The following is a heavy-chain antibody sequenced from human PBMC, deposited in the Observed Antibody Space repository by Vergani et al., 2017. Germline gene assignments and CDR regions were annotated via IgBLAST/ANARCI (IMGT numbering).Heavy chain of an antibody. Sequence: QVQLQESGPGLVKPSQTLSLTCTVSNVSINSGDYYWSWIRQPPGKGLEWIGYIYYSGSTYYNPSLQSRLTISVDTSNNQFSLKLSSVTAADTVVYYCARDLGGYGRVDYWGQGILVTVSS. CDR1: NVSINSGDYY. D-gene: IGHD5-12*01. CDR3: ARDLGGYGRVDY. J-gene: IGHJ4*02. V-gene: IGHV4-30-4*08. CDR2: IYYSGST.